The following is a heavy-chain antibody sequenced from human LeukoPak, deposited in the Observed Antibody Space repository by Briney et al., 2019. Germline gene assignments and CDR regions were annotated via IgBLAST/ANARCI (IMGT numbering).Heavy chain of an antibody. V-gene: IGHV1-2*02. CDR1: GYTFTGYY. Sequence: ASVKVSCKASGYTFTGYYMHWVRQAPGQGLEWMGWINPNSGGTNYAQKFQGRVTMTRDTSISTAYMELSSLRSEDTAVYYCARGSFIAEINFDYWGQGTLVTVSS. D-gene: IGHD6-13*01. CDR2: INPNSGGT. CDR3: ARGSFIAEINFDY. J-gene: IGHJ4*02.